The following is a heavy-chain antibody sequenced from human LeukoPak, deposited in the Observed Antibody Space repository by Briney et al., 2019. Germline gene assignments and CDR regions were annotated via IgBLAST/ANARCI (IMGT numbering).Heavy chain of an antibody. CDR3: ARGYYVWGSYRFFDY. CDR2: IIPIFGTA. D-gene: IGHD3-16*02. CDR1: GGTFSSYA. V-gene: IGHV1-69*13. J-gene: IGHJ4*02. Sequence: GASVNVSCKASGGTFSSYAISWVRQAPGQGLEWMGGIIPIFGTANYAQKFQGRVTITADESTSTAYMELSSLRSEDTAVYYCARGYYVWGSYRFFDYWGQGTLVTVSS.